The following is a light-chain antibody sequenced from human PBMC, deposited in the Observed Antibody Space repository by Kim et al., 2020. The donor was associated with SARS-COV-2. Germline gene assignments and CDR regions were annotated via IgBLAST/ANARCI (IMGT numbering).Light chain of an antibody. V-gene: IGLV3-1*01. CDR3: QAWDSSTAPYV. CDR1: KLGDKY. Sequence: VSPQTASITCSGDKLGDKYACWYQQKPGQSPVLVIYQDSKRPSGIPERFSGSNSGNTATLTIRGTQAMDEADYYCQAWDSSTAPYVFGTGTKVTVL. CDR2: QDS. J-gene: IGLJ1*01.